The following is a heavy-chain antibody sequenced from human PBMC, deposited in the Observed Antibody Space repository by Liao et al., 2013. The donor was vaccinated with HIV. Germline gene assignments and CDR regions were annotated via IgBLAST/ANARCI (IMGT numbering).Heavy chain of an antibody. V-gene: IGHV4-61*02. CDR1: GDLIRRDNYY. D-gene: IGHD3-10*01. J-gene: IGHJ3*02. CDR2: IYTGMSTTGTT. CDR3: ARDSPPPPYGSGEVFDI. Sequence: QVRLQESGPGLVKPSQTLSLTCTVSGDLIRRDNYYWTWIRQPAGTGLEWIGHIYTGMSTTGTTNYNPSLKSRVSMSVDTSKNQFSVKLTSVTAADTAVYYCARDSPPPPYGSGEVFDIWGQGTMVTVSS.